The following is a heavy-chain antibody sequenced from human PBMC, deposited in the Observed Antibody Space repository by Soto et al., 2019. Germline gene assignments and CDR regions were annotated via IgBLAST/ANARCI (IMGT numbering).Heavy chain of an antibody. J-gene: IGHJ4*02. V-gene: IGHV3-15*07. CDR2: IKSKIDGGTR. D-gene: IGHD3-22*01. CDR1: NFTFNNTS. Sequence: EVKLVESGGGMVKPGGSLRLSCAASNFTFNNTSMNWVRQAPGRGLEWVGRIKSKIDGGTRDYAAPVKGRFTISRDDSKGTLYLQMNSLKIEDTAVYYCSTDYYDSSDYYYACDSWGQGTLVTVSS. CDR3: STDYYDSSDYYYACDS.